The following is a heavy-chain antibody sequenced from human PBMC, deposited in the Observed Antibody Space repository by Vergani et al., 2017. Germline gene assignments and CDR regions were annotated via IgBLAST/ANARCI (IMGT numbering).Heavy chain of an antibody. CDR2: IIPIFGTA. CDR3: ARHTMVRGVLPFYFDY. Sequence: QVQLVQSGAEVKKPGSSVKVSCKASGGTFSSYAISWVRQAPGQGLEWMGGIIPIFGTANYAQKFQGRVTITADESTSTAYMELSSLRSEDTAVYYCARHTMVRGVLPFYFDYWGQGTLVTVSS. J-gene: IGHJ4*02. D-gene: IGHD3-10*01. CDR1: GGTFSSYA. V-gene: IGHV1-69*01.